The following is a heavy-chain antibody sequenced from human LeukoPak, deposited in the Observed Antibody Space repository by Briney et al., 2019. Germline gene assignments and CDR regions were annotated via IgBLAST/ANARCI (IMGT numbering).Heavy chain of an antibody. CDR2: INPNSGGT. CDR3: ARDSSYPYYFDY. CDR1: GYTFTGYF. V-gene: IGHV1-2*06. D-gene: IGHD3-16*02. Sequence: GASVKVSCKAPGYTFTGYFIHWVRQAPGQGLEWMGRINPNSGGTDYTQKFQGRVTMTRDTSISTAYMELTRLRSDDTAVYYCARDSSYPYYFDYWGQGTLVTVSS. J-gene: IGHJ4*02.